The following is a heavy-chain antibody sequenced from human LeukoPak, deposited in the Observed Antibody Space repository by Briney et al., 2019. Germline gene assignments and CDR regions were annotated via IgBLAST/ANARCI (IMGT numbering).Heavy chain of an antibody. Sequence: NPSETLSLTCTVPGGSISGHYWSWIRQPPGKGLEWIAYLFDSVNTKDNPSLQSRLTLSADTSKNQFSLRLSSVTAAATAVYYCATIKRGSIFGYFDFWGQGIKVTVSS. CDR3: ATIKRGSIFGYFDF. CDR2: LFDSVNT. J-gene: IGHJ4*02. D-gene: IGHD5-18*01. V-gene: IGHV4-59*11. CDR1: GGSISGHY.